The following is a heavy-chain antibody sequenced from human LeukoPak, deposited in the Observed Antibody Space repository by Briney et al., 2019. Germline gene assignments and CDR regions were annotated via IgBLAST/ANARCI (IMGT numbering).Heavy chain of an antibody. J-gene: IGHJ6*03. V-gene: IGHV4-59*01. CDR1: GGSISSYY. CDR2: IYYSGST. D-gene: IGHD4-17*01. Sequence: SETLSLTCTVSGGSISSYYWSWIRQPPGKGLEWIGYIYYSGSTNYNPSLKSRVTISVDTSKNQFSLKLSSVTAADTAVYYCARSSAYGDYATHNYYYYMDVWGKGTTVTVSS. CDR3: ARSSAYGDYATHNYYYYMDV.